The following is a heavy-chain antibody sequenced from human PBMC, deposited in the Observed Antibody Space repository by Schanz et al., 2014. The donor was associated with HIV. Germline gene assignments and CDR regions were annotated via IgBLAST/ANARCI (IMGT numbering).Heavy chain of an antibody. CDR3: ARGYCGGGTCYSGDY. V-gene: IGHV1-2*02. CDR1: GYTFTGYY. Sequence: QVQLVQSGAEVKKPGASVKVSCKASGYTFTGYYMHWVRQAPGQGLEWMGWINPNSGGTNFAQKFQGRVTMTTDTLTSTVYMELRSLRSDDTAVYYCARGYCGGGTCYSGDYWGQGTLVTVSS. J-gene: IGHJ4*02. CDR2: INPNSGGT. D-gene: IGHD2-15*01.